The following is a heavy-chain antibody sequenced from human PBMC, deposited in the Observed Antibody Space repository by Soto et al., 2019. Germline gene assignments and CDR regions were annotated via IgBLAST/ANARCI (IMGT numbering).Heavy chain of an antibody. Sequence: VASVKVSCKASGYTXTTYTLQWLRQAPGQSLEWMGWINSGNGDTKYSQTFQGRVTITSDTSASTAYMELSSLTSEDTAVYYCTRDPGRSWFDTWGQGTLVTVSS. CDR1: GYTXTTYT. D-gene: IGHD3-10*01. CDR2: INSGNGDT. CDR3: TRDPGRSWFDT. V-gene: IGHV1-3*01. J-gene: IGHJ5*02.